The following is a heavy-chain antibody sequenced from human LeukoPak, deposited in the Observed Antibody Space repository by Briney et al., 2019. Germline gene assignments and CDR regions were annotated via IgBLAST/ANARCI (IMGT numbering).Heavy chain of an antibody. Sequence: GGSLRLSCAASGFTFSSYGMHWIRQAPGKGLEWVAVISYDGSNKYYADSAKGRFTISRDNSKNTLYLQMNSLRAEDTAVYYCAKEYSSSWFNWFDPWGQGTLVTVSS. J-gene: IGHJ5*02. D-gene: IGHD6-13*01. CDR2: ISYDGSNK. V-gene: IGHV3-30*18. CDR3: AKEYSSSWFNWFDP. CDR1: GFTFSSYG.